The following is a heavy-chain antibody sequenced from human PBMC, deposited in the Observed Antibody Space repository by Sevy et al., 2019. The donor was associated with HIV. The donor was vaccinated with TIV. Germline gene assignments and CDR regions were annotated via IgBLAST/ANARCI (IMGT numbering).Heavy chain of an antibody. CDR1: GFTFSSYG. CDR3: ANEVKSSGCPDAFDI. J-gene: IGHJ3*02. CDR2: ISYDGSNK. Sequence: GGSLRLSCAASGFTFSSYGMHWVRQAPGKGLEWVAVISYDGSNKYYADSVKGGFTISRDNSKNRLYLQMNSLRAEDTGVYYCANEVKSSGCPDAFDIWGQGTMVTVSS. V-gene: IGHV3-30*18. D-gene: IGHD3-22*01.